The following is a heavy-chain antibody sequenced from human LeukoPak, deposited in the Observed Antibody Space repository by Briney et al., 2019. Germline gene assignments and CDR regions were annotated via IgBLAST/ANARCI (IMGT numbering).Heavy chain of an antibody. D-gene: IGHD3-10*01. V-gene: IGHV4-4*02. CDR3: ARDLSWFGESNWFDP. CDR2: IHHSGST. CDR1: GDSISSINW. Sequence: PSETLSLTCAVSGDSISSINWWTWVRLSPEKGLEWIGEIHHSGSTNYNPSLKSRVTISVDKSKNHFSLKLSSVTAADTAVYYCARDLSWFGESNWFDPWGQGTLVTVSS. J-gene: IGHJ5*02.